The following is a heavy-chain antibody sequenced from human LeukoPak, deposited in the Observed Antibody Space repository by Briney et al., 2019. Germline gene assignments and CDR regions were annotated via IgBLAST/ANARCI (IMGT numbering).Heavy chain of an antibody. V-gene: IGHV1-69*01. Sequence: GASVKVSCKASGGTFSSYTISWVRQAPGQGLEWMGGIIPIFGTANYAQKFQGRVTITADESTSTAYMELSSLRSEDTAVYYCALAGFGEPDGWFDPWGQGTLVTVSS. D-gene: IGHD3-10*01. J-gene: IGHJ5*02. CDR1: GGTFSSYT. CDR2: IIPIFGTA. CDR3: ALAGFGEPDGWFDP.